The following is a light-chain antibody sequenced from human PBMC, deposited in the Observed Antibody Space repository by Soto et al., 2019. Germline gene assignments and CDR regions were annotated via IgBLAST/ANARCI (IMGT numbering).Light chain of an antibody. CDR3: QVWNSGSDHVI. J-gene: IGLJ2*01. V-gene: IGLV3-21*04. CDR1: NIGSKG. Sequence: SYELTQPPSVSVAPGKTATITCGGNNIGSKGVHWYQQKPGQAPVLVIYYDNDRPSGIPERFSGSNSGNTATLTISRVEAGDEADFYCQVWNSGSDHVIFGGGTKVTVL. CDR2: YDN.